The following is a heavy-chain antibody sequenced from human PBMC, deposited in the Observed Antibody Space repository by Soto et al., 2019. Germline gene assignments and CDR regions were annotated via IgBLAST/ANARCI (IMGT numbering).Heavy chain of an antibody. CDR2: ISYDGSNK. CDR3: ARDRGSPIFDY. D-gene: IGHD1-26*01. V-gene: IGHV3-30-3*01. J-gene: IGHJ4*02. CDR1: GFTFSSYA. Sequence: GGSLRLSCAAYGFTFSSYAMHWVRQAPGKGLEWVAVISYDGSNKYYADSVKGRFTISRDNSKNTLYLQMNSLRAEDTAVYYCARDRGSPIFDYWGQGTLVTVSS.